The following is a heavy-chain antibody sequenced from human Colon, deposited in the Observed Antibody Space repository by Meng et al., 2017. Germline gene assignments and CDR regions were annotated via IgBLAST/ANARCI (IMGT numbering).Heavy chain of an antibody. J-gene: IGHJ4*02. Sequence: QVQLVQSGAEVKKPGASVRVSCKASGYTFTALDINWVRQATGQGLEWMGWINPNSGETGYAQKFQGRFTMTRDTSISTFCMELSSLTSDDTAVYYCARGIWEGFDYWGQGALVTVSS. CDR1: GYTFTALD. CDR2: INPNSGET. D-gene: IGHD1-26*01. CDR3: ARGIWEGFDY. V-gene: IGHV1-8*01.